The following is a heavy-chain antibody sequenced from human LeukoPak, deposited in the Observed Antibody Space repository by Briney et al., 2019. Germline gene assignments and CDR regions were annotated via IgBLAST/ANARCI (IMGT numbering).Heavy chain of an antibody. D-gene: IGHD3-10*01. J-gene: IGHJ3*02. CDR1: GGPISSYY. Sequence: SETLSLTCSVSGGPISSYYWSWIRQPPGKGLEWIGYIYYSGSTNYNPSLKSRVTISVDTSKNQVSLKLISVTAEDTAVYYCARALLWFGELAFDIWGQGTMVTVSS. CDR2: IYYSGST. CDR3: ARALLWFGELAFDI. V-gene: IGHV4-59*01.